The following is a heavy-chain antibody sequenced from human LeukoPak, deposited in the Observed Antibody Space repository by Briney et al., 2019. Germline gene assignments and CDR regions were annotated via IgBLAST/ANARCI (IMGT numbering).Heavy chain of an antibody. CDR1: GDSISSYY. Sequence: PSETLSLTCTVSGDSISSYYWSWIRQPPGKGLEWVGYIYYSGSTNYNPSLKSRVTISLDTSKNQFSLNLSSVTAADTAVYYCARSSYYYGADAFDIWGQGTMVNIFS. CDR3: ARSSYYYGADAFDI. J-gene: IGHJ3*02. V-gene: IGHV4-59*01. CDR2: IYYSGST. D-gene: IGHD3-10*01.